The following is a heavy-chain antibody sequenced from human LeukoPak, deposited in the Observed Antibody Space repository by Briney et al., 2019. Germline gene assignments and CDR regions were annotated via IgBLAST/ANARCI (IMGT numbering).Heavy chain of an antibody. CDR1: GFTFSSYG. Sequence: GRSLRLSCAASGFTFSSYGMHWVRQATGKGLEWVAVISYDGSNKYYADSVKGRFTVSRDNSKNTLYLQMNSLRAEDTAVYYCAKGSVHQGYFDWLDYWGQGTLVTVSS. J-gene: IGHJ4*02. V-gene: IGHV3-30*18. D-gene: IGHD3-9*01. CDR3: AKGSVHQGYFDWLDY. CDR2: ISYDGSNK.